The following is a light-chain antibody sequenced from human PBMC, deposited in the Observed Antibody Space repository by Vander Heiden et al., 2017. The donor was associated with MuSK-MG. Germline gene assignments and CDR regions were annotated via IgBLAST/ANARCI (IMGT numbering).Light chain of an antibody. CDR1: QSVSYS. CDR3: QQTYSTPPT. Sequence: DIQMTQSPSSLSASVGDRVTITSRSSQSVSYSLNWYQHKPGEAPKLLIYASSTLQSGVPSRFSGSGSGTEFTLTIGSLQPEDFAIYYCQQTYSTPPTFGQGTRVEVK. CDR2: ASS. J-gene: IGKJ1*01. V-gene: IGKV1-39*01.